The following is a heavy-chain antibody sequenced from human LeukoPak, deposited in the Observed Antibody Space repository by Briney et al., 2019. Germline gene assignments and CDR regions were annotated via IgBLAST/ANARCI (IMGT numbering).Heavy chain of an antibody. Sequence: SETLSLTCTVSGGSISSSSYYWSWIRQPPGKGLEWIGEINHSGSTNYNPSLKSRVTISVDTSKNQFSLKLSSVTAADTAVYYCARGLQWLVKYYFDYWGQGTLVTVSS. CDR1: GGSISSSSYY. V-gene: IGHV4-39*07. D-gene: IGHD6-19*01. CDR3: ARGLQWLVKYYFDY. CDR2: INHSGST. J-gene: IGHJ4*02.